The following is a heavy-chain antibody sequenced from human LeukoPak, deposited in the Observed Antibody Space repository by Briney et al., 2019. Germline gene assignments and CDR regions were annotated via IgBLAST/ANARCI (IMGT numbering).Heavy chain of an antibody. D-gene: IGHD3-3*01. V-gene: IGHV3-21*01. Sequence: PGGSLRLSCAASGFTFSSYSMNWVRQAPGKGLEWVSSISSSSSYIYYADSVKGRFTISRDNAKNSLYLQMNSLRAEDTAVYYCARGMRLGEGIIFGVVPPMGFDPWGQGTLVTVSS. CDR2: ISSSSSYI. CDR1: GFTFSSYS. CDR3: ARGMRLGEGIIFGVVPPMGFDP. J-gene: IGHJ5*02.